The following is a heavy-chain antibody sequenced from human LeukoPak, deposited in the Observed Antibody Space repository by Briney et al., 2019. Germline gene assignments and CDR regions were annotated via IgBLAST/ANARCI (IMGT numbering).Heavy chain of an antibody. J-gene: IGHJ4*02. CDR3: TSRAVVRGVMSFDY. D-gene: IGHD3-10*01. CDR2: IRSKAYGGTT. V-gene: IGHV3-49*04. CDR1: GFTFGDYA. Sequence: GGSLRLSCTASGFTFGDYAMSWVRQAPRKGLEWVGFIRSKAYGGTTEYAASVKGRFTISRDDSKSVAYLQMNSLKTEDTAVYYCTSRAVVRGVMSFDYWGQGTLVTVSS.